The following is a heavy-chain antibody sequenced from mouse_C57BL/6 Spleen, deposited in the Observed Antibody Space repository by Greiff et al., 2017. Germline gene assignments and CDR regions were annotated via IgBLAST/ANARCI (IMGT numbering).Heavy chain of an antibody. CDR1: GFTFTDYY. D-gene: IGHD1-1*01. CDR3: ARFFYSYGSSSGYFDY. J-gene: IGHJ2*01. CDR2: ISNKANGYTS. V-gene: IGHV7-3*01. Sequence: EVKVEESGGGLVQPGGSLSLSCAASGFTFTDYYMSWVRQTPGKALEWMGFISNKANGYTSEYSASVKGRFTISRDNSQRILYLQMNALRAEDSATYSCARFFYSYGSSSGYFDYWGQGTTLTVSS.